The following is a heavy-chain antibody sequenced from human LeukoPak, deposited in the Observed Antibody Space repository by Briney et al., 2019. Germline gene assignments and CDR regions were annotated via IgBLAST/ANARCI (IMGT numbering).Heavy chain of an antibody. V-gene: IGHV4-39*07. D-gene: IGHD3-3*01. J-gene: IGHJ4*02. Sequence: SETLSLTCTVSGGSISSGDYYWSWVRQPPGKGLEWIGEVHLDGRTNYNPSLKSRLIMSVDLPENHISLKLTSVTAADTAVYYCAREGGFYRPLDYSGQGTLVTVSS. CDR2: VHLDGRT. CDR1: GGSISSGDYY. CDR3: AREGGFYRPLDY.